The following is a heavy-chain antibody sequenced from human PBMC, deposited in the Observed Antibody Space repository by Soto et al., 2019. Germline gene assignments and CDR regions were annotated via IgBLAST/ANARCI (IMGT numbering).Heavy chain of an antibody. D-gene: IGHD2-2*01. CDR2: VFYSGNS. J-gene: IGHJ4*02. V-gene: IGHV4-39*01. CDR3: ASRKREEICSSGNCYFTY. Sequence: QLQLQESGPGLLKPSETLSLTCTVSGDSISTSNYYWSWIRQSPGKGLEWIGSVFYSGNSYYNPSLKSRVTISVDASRNQFSLRVNSVTAADTAVYYCASRKREEICSSGNCYFTYWGQGTLVTVSS. CDR1: GDSISTSNYY.